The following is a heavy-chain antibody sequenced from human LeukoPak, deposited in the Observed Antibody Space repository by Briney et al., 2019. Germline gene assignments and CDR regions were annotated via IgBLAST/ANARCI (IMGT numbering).Heavy chain of an antibody. Sequence: GGSLRLSCAASGFTFSSYWMHWVRQAPGKGLVWVSRINSDGSSTSYADSVKGRFTISRDNAKNTLYLQMNSLRAEDTAVYYCARVGISWYDILTGLQRMNAFDIWGQGTMVTVSS. J-gene: IGHJ3*02. V-gene: IGHV3-74*01. CDR1: GFTFSSYW. D-gene: IGHD3-9*01. CDR3: ARVGISWYDILTGLQRMNAFDI. CDR2: INSDGSST.